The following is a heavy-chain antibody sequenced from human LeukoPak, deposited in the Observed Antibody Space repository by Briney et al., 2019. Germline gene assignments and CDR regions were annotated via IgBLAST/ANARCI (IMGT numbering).Heavy chain of an antibody. Sequence: GESLKISCKGSGYSFTSYWIGWVRQLPGKGLEWMGIIYPGDSDTRYSPSFQGQVTISADKSISTAYLQWSSLKASDTAMYYCARRTPDYYDILTGYGWFDPWGQGTLVTVSS. CDR1: GYSFTSYW. V-gene: IGHV5-51*01. CDR2: IYPGDSDT. D-gene: IGHD3-9*01. J-gene: IGHJ5*02. CDR3: ARRTPDYYDILTGYGWFDP.